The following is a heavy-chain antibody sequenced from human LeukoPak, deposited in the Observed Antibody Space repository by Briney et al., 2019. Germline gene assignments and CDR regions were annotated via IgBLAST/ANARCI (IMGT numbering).Heavy chain of an antibody. D-gene: IGHD5-12*01. CDR1: GYTFTGYY. Sequence: ASVKVSCKASGYTFTGYYMHWVRQAPGQGLEWMGWINPNSGGTNYAQKFQGRVTMTRDTPISTAYMELSRLRSDDTAVYYCARAPRSRRGYSGYDYGDTYDYWGQGTLVTVSS. CDR2: INPNSGGT. J-gene: IGHJ4*02. V-gene: IGHV1-2*02. CDR3: ARAPRSRRGYSGYDYGDTYDY.